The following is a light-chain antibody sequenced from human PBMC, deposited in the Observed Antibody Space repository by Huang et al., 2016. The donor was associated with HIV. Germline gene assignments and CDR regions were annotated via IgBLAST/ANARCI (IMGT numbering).Light chain of an antibody. V-gene: IGKV3-15*01. Sequence: EIVMTQSPATLSVSPGQRVTLSCRANRSVSTNLAWYQQRHGQAPRLLIYGSSTRAPCIPARVSGSGSWTDFSLTISSLQSEDFALYYCHQYNNWLLSFGGGTRV. CDR1: RSVSTN. CDR3: HQYNNWLLS. J-gene: IGKJ4*01. CDR2: GSS.